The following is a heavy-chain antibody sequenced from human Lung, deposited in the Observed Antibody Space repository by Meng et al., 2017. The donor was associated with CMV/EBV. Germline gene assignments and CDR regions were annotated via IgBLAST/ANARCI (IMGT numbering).Heavy chain of an antibody. J-gene: IGHJ4*02. D-gene: IGHD2-2*02. Sequence: SXAASGFTFSNYEMNWVRQAPGKGLEWISYISSSADTKYYADSVKGRFTISRDNTKKSLFLQMNSLRAEDTAVYYCTRVASFAIAFDFWGQGALVPVSS. V-gene: IGHV3-48*03. CDR2: ISSSADTK. CDR3: TRVASFAIAFDF. CDR1: GFTFSNYE.